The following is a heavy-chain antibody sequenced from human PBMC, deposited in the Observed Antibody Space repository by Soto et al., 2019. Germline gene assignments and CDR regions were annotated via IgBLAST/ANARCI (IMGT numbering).Heavy chain of an antibody. J-gene: IGHJ3*01. Sequence: PGGSLRLSCAASGFTVSSTYMSWVRQAPGKGLEWVSLIYSGGSTYYADSAKGRFTISRDNSKNTLYLQMNSLRAEDTAVYYCARVTYYYDSSGSWAYDAFDLWGQGTMVTVSS. V-gene: IGHV3-66*01. D-gene: IGHD3-22*01. CDR3: ARVTYYYDSSGSWAYDAFDL. CDR1: GFTVSSTY. CDR2: IYSGGST.